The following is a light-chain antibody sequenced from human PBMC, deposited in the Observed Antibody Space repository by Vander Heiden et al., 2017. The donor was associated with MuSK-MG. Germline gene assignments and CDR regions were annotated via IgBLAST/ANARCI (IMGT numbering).Light chain of an antibody. CDR3: QQYGGPPLT. J-gene: IGKJ4*01. CDR1: QSIGDN. Sequence: EIVLTQSPGTLYVSPGERATLSCRASQSIGDNLAWYQQKVGRAPRLLIYGAFTRAFGIPDRFSGGGSGTDFTLVINKLGPEDFAMYYCQQYGGPPLTFGGGTEIQIK. V-gene: IGKV3-20*01. CDR2: GAF.